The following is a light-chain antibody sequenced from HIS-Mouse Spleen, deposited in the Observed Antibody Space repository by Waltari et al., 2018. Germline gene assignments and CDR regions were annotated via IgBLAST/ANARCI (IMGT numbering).Light chain of an antibody. CDR1: ALPKKY. V-gene: IGLV3-10*01. CDR2: EDS. J-gene: IGLJ2*01. CDR3: YSTDSSGNHRV. Sequence: SYELTQPPSVSVSPGQTARITCSGDALPKKYAYWYQQKSGQARVLVIYEDSKRPSGTPERFSGSSSGTMATLTISGAQVEDEADYYCYSTDSSGNHRVFGGGTKLTVL.